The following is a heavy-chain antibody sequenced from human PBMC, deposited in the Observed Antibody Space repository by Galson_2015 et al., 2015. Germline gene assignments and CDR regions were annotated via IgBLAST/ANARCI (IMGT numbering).Heavy chain of an antibody. D-gene: IGHD2-21*02. Sequence: SLRLSCAASGFTFSGYAMHWVRQAPGKGLEWAAVISYDGSNKYYADSVKGRFTISRDNSKNTLYLQMNSLRAEDTAVYYCARDFILAYCGGDCGTPTLDYWGQGTLVTVSS. CDR3: ARDFILAYCGGDCGTPTLDY. CDR2: ISYDGSNK. J-gene: IGHJ4*02. V-gene: IGHV3-30-3*01. CDR1: GFTFSGYA.